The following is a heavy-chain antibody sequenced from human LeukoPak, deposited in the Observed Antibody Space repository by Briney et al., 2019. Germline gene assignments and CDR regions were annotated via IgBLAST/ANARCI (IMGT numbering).Heavy chain of an antibody. J-gene: IGHJ4*02. V-gene: IGHV3-66*01. Sequence: GGSLRLSCAASGFTFSSYAMSWVRQAPGKGLEWVSVIYSGGSTYYADSVKGRFTISRDNSKNTLYLQMNSLRAEDTAVYYCARDRCSGGSCAFDYWGQGTLVTVSS. CDR2: IYSGGST. D-gene: IGHD2-15*01. CDR1: GFTFSSYA. CDR3: ARDRCSGGSCAFDY.